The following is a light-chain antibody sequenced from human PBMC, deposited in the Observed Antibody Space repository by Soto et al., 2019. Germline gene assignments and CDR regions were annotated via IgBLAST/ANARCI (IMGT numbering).Light chain of an antibody. Sequence: EIVLTQSPGTLSLSPGEGATLSCRTSQRVDNNFVAWYQQKPGQAPRLLIYGASTRATGIPDRFSGSGFGTDFTLTITRLEPEDFAVYYCQQYGSSLWTFGLGTKV. CDR1: QRVDNNF. CDR3: QQYGSSLWT. J-gene: IGKJ1*01. V-gene: IGKV3-20*01. CDR2: GAS.